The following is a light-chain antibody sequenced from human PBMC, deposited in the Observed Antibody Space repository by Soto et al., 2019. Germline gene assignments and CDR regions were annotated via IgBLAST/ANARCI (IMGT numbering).Light chain of an antibody. CDR1: QSVSTNN. J-gene: IGKJ4*01. V-gene: IGKV3D-20*02. Sequence: IVLTQSPGTLSSSPGERATLSCRASQSVSTNNLAWYQQRPGQAPRLLIYGASRRATGIPDRFSGSGSGTDFTLTISSLEPEDFAVYYCQQRSNWPLTFGGGTKVDIK. CDR3: QQRSNWPLT. CDR2: GAS.